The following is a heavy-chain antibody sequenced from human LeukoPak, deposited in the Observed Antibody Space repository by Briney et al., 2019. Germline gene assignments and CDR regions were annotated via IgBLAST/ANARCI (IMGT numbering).Heavy chain of an antibody. D-gene: IGHD3-10*01. Sequence: GGSLRLSCAASRFTFDDYGMSWVRQAPGKGLEWVSGINWNGGRTGYADSVKGRFTISRDNAKNSLYLQMNSLRAEDTALYYCARGYGSGSYLYWGQGTLVSVSS. J-gene: IGHJ4*02. V-gene: IGHV3-20*04. CDR3: ARGYGSGSYLY. CDR2: INWNGGRT. CDR1: RFTFDDYG.